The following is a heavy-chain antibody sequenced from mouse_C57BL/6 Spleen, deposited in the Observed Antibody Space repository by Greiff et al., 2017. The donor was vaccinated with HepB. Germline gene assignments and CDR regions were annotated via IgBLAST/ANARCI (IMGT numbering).Heavy chain of an antibody. D-gene: IGHD1-1*02. CDR3: ARLWPYYAMDY. CDR2: ISSGSSTI. V-gene: IGHV5-17*01. Sequence: EVQVVESGGGLVKPGGSLKLSCAASGFTFSDYGMHWVRQAPEKGLEWVAYISSGSSTIYYADTVKGRFTISRDNAKNTLFLQMTSLRSEDTAMYYCARLWPYYAMDYWGQGTSVTVSS. CDR1: GFTFSDYG. J-gene: IGHJ4*01.